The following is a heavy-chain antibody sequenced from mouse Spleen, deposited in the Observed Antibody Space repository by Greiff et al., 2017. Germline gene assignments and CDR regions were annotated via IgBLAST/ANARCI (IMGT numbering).Heavy chain of an antibody. CDR3: ARERDYYGSNAMDY. J-gene: IGHJ4*01. CDR1: GYSFTDYN. D-gene: IGHD1-1*01. CDR2: INPNYGTT. Sequence: LVEPGASVKITCKASGYSFTDYNMNWVKQSNGKSLEWIGVINPNYGTTSYNQKFKGKATLTVDQSSSTAYMQLNSLTSEDSAVYYCARERDYYGSNAMDYWGQGTSVTVSS. V-gene: IGHV1-39*01.